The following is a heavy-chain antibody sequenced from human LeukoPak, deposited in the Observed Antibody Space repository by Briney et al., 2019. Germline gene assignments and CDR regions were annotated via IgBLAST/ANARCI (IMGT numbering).Heavy chain of an antibody. V-gene: IGHV3-30*04. CDR1: GFTFISYA. Sequence: PGGSLRLSCAASGFTFISYAIHWVRQAPGKGLEWVAVISFHGTDSFYADSVKGRFTISRDNSKNTLYLQMSSLRADDTAVYYCARGGPAARLITFGGVTDYWGQGALVTVSS. J-gene: IGHJ4*02. D-gene: IGHD3-16*01. CDR3: ARGGPAARLITFGGVTDY. CDR2: ISFHGTDS.